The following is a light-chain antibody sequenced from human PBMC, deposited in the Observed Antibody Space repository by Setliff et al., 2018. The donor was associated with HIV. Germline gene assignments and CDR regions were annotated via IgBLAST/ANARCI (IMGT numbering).Light chain of an antibody. J-gene: IGLJ1*01. CDR3: QAYDISTSGG. Sequence: SYELTQPPSVSVSPGQTASIACSGDNLWNRYTSWYQQRPGQSPVLVIYQNTRRPSGIPGRLSGTKSGNTATLTISGTQAIDEADYYCQAYDISTSGGFGTGTKVTVL. CDR2: QNT. V-gene: IGLV3-1*01. CDR1: NLWNRY.